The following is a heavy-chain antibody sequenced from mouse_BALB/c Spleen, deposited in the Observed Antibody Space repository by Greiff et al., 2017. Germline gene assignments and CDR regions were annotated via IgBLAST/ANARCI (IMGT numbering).Heavy chain of an antibody. Sequence: VQLQQSGTVLARPGASVKMSCKASGYTFTSYWMHWVKQRPGQGLEWIGAIYPGNSDTSYNQKFKGKAKLTAVTSTSTAYMELSSLTNEDSAVYYCTRDTTATRGFAYWGQGTLVTVSA. CDR1: GYTFTSYW. V-gene: IGHV1-5*01. CDR3: TRDTTATRGFAY. D-gene: IGHD1-2*01. CDR2: IYPGNSDT. J-gene: IGHJ3*01.